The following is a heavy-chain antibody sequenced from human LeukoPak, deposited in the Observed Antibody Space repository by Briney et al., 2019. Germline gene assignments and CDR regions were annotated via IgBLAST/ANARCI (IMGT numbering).Heavy chain of an antibody. V-gene: IGHV4-34*01. CDR3: ARTYYDFWSGHSGAYYFDY. J-gene: IGHJ4*02. CDR2: IYYSGST. Sequence: SETLSLTCAVYGGSFSGYYWSWIRQPPGKGLEWIGSIYYSGSTYYNPSLKSRVTISVDTSKNQFSLKLSSVTAADTAVYYCARTYYDFWSGHSGAYYFDYWGQGTLVTVSS. CDR1: GGSFSGYY. D-gene: IGHD3-3*01.